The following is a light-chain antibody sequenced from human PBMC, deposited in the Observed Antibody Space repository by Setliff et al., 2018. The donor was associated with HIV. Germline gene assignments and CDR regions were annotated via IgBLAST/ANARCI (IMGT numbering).Light chain of an antibody. J-gene: IGLJ1*01. CDR2: SVD. CDR3: SSYTNTNTGV. V-gene: IGLV2-14*03. Sequence: QSALTQPASVSGSPGQSITIPCSGTNSDIGSHDYVSWYQQHPGKAPKLMIFSVDYRTSGVSDRFSGSKSGNTASLTLSGLQAEDEADYYCSSYTNTNTGVFGTGTKVTVL. CDR1: NSDIGSHDY.